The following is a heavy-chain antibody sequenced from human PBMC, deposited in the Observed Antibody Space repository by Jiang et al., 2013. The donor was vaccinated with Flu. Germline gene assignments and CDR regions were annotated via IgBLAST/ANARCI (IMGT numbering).Heavy chain of an antibody. V-gene: IGHV1-2*02. Sequence: GAEVKKPGASVRVSCKASGYTLSGYYIHWVRQAPGQGLEWMGWINSNSGGTNYPQKFQGRVTMTRDTSINTAFVEVTRLTSADTAVYYCARSTVTYYMDVWGKGTTVTVSS. J-gene: IGHJ6*03. CDR3: ARSTVTYYMDV. D-gene: IGHD4-17*01. CDR1: GYTLSGYY. CDR2: INSNSGGT.